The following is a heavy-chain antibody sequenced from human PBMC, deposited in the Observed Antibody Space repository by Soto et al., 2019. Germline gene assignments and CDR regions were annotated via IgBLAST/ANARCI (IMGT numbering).Heavy chain of an antibody. D-gene: IGHD6-19*01. Sequence: PGGSLRLSCAASGFTFSSYGMHWVRQAPGKGLEWVAVIWYDGSNKYYADSVKGRFTISRDNSKNTLYLQMNSLRAEDTAVYYCARGIAVEDYYSGMDVWGQGTTATVSS. J-gene: IGHJ6*02. CDR2: IWYDGSNK. V-gene: IGHV3-33*01. CDR3: ARGIAVEDYYSGMDV. CDR1: GFTFSSYG.